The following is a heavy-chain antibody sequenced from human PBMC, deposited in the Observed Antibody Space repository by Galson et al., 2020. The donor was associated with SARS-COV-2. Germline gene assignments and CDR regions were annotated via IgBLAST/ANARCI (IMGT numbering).Heavy chain of an antibody. D-gene: IGHD2-2*01. V-gene: IGHV3-30*04. CDR3: ARSRDCSSTSCYPDEAYYYYMDV. CDR1: GFTFSSYA. Sequence: GESLKISCAASGFTFSSYAMHWVRQAPGKGLEWVAVKSYDGSNKYYADSVKGRFTISRDNSKNTLYLQMNSLRAEDTAVYYCARSRDCSSTSCYPDEAYYYYMDVWGKGTTVTISS. CDR2: KSYDGSNK. J-gene: IGHJ6*03.